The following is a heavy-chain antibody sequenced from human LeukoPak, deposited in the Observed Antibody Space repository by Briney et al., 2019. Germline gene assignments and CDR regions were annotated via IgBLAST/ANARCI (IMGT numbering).Heavy chain of an antibody. D-gene: IGHD3-10*02. CDR3: ARDRAEGMFGELLYTFDY. CDR2: INPSGGST. CDR1: GYTFTSYY. Sequence: ASVTVSCKASGYTFTSYYMHWVRQAPGQGLEWMGIINPSGGSTSYAQKFQGRVTMTRDTSTSTVYMELSSLSSEDTAVYYCARDRAEGMFGELLYTFDYWGQGTLVTVSS. V-gene: IGHV1-46*01. J-gene: IGHJ4*02.